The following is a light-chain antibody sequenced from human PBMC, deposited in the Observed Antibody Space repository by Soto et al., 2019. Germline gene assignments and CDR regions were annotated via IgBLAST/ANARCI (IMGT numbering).Light chain of an antibody. J-gene: IGKJ5*01. Sequence: EIVLTQSPVTLSLSPGERATLSCRASQSVSSSYLAWYQQKPGQAPRLLIYGASSRATGIPDRFSGSGSGTDFTLTISRLEPEDFAVYYCQQYGSSQTFGQGTRLEIK. CDR1: QSVSSSY. V-gene: IGKV3-20*01. CDR2: GAS. CDR3: QQYGSSQT.